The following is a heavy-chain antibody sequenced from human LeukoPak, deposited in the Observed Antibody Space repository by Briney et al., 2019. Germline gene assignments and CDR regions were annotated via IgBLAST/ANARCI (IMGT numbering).Heavy chain of an antibody. V-gene: IGHV1-18*01. D-gene: IGHD3-22*01. CDR3: ARDALPYYYDSNGPGDY. Sequence: ASVKVSCKASGYTFTSYGISWVRQAPGQGLEWMGWISAYNGNTNYAQKLQGRVTMTTDTSTSTAYMELRSLRSDDTAVYYCARDALPYYYDSNGPGDYWGQGTLVTVSS. CDR1: GYTFTSYG. J-gene: IGHJ4*02. CDR2: ISAYNGNT.